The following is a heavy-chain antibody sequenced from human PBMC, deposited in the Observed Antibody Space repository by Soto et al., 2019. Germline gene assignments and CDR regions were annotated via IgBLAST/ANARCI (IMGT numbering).Heavy chain of an antibody. Sequence: ASVKVSCKASGGTFSSYTISWVRQAPGQGLEWMGRIIPILGIANYAQKFQGRVTITADKSTSTAYMELSSLRSEDTAVYYCARGDYDILTGYYNGYWFDPWGQGTLVTVSS. J-gene: IGHJ5*02. D-gene: IGHD3-9*01. CDR2: IIPILGIA. CDR1: GGTFSSYT. CDR3: ARGDYDILTGYYNGYWFDP. V-gene: IGHV1-69*02.